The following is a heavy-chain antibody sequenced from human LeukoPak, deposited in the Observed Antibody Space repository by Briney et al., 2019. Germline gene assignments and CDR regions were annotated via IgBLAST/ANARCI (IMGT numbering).Heavy chain of an antibody. Sequence: ASETLSLTCTVSGGSISSGGYYWSWIRQHPGKGLEWIGYIYYSGSTYYNPSLKSRVTISVDTSKNQFSLKLSSVTAADTAVYYCARESGFGVVTDDAFDIWGQGTMVTVSS. CDR3: ARESGFGVVTDDAFDI. CDR2: IYYSGST. V-gene: IGHV4-31*03. D-gene: IGHD3-3*01. CDR1: GGSISSGGYY. J-gene: IGHJ3*02.